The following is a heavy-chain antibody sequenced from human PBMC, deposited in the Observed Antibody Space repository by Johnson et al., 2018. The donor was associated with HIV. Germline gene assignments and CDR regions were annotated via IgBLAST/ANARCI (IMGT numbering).Heavy chain of an antibody. Sequence: VQLVESGGGLVQPGGSLRLSCAASGFTFSSYDMHWVRQATGKGLEWVSAIGTAGDTYYPGSVKGRFTISRENAKNSLYLQMNSLRAGDTAVYYCVKGIDSSSWYAFDIWGQGTMVTVSS. CDR3: VKGIDSSSWYAFDI. CDR1: GFTFSSYD. J-gene: IGHJ3*02. CDR2: IGTAGDT. D-gene: IGHD6-13*01. V-gene: IGHV3-13*01.